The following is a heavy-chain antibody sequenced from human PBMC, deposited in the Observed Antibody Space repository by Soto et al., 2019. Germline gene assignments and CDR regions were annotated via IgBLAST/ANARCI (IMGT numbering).Heavy chain of an antibody. CDR3: AKAIKRWEVNYYFDF. J-gene: IGHJ4*02. CDR2: IVVDSNTA. V-gene: IGHV1-69*06. Sequence: QVVLLQSGAEVKEPGSSVRVSCQVSGSTFNNFAFSWVRQAPGHGPEWMGGIVVDSNTAEYSQRFQDRVTITADTSTDTLYMELGSLTFEDTAVYYCAKAIKRWEVNYYFDFWGQGTLVTVSS. CDR1: GSTFNNFA. D-gene: IGHD1-26*01.